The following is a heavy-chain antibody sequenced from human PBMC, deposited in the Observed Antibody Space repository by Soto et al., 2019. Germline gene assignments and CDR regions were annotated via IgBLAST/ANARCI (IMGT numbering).Heavy chain of an antibody. CDR3: ARMESFGSLNWFDP. V-gene: IGHV1-8*02. CDR1: GYTFTNND. CDR2: MNPGSGDT. Sequence: ASVKVSCRASGYTFTNNDVSWVRQATGQGLEWMGWMNPGSGDTGYAQKFQGRVTMTRDISIATAYMELNSLTSEDTAIYYCARMESFGSLNWFDPWGQGTLVTVSS. D-gene: IGHD5-18*01. J-gene: IGHJ5*02.